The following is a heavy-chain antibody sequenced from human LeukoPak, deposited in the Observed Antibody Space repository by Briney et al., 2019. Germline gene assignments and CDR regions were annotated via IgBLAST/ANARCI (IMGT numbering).Heavy chain of an antibody. V-gene: IGHV1-69*04. J-gene: IGHJ4*02. CDR3: ARDWNDEKGKLGHYFDY. Sequence: SVKVSCKASGGTFSSYAISWVRQAPGQGPEWMGRIIPIFGIANYAQKFQGRVTITADKSTSTAYMELSSLRSEDTAVYYCARDWNDEKGKLGHYFDYWGQGTLVTVSS. CDR2: IIPIFGIA. CDR1: GGTFSSYA. D-gene: IGHD1-1*01.